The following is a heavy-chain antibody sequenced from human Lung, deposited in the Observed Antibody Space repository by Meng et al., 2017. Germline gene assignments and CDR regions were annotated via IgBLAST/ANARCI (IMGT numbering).Heavy chain of an antibody. CDR3: ARGPTTMAHDFDY. J-gene: IGHJ4*02. Sequence: QVQLPQWAAGLLKPSETLSLTCVVSGGSCSDYYWSWIRQPPGKGLEWIGEINHSGSTNYNPSLESRATISVDTSQNNLSLKLSSVTAADSAVYYCARGPTTMAHDFDYWGQGTLVTVSS. D-gene: IGHD4-11*01. V-gene: IGHV4-34*01. CDR2: INHSGST. CDR1: GGSCSDYY.